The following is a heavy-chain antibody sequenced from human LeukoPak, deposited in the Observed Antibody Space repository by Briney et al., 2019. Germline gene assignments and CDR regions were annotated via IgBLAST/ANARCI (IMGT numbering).Heavy chain of an antibody. V-gene: IGHV3-30*04. CDR2: ISYDGSNK. D-gene: IGHD6-13*01. J-gene: IGHJ5*02. CDR3: AKEGAAVGSGWFDP. CDR1: GFTFSSYA. Sequence: GGSLRLSCAASGFTFSSYAMHWVRQAPGKGLEWVAVISYDGSNKYYADSVKGRFTISRDNSKNTLYLQMNSLRAEDTAVYYCAKEGAAVGSGWFDPWGQGTLVTVSS.